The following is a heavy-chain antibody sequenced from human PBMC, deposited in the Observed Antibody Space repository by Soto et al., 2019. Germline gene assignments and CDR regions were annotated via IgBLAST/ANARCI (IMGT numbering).Heavy chain of an antibody. CDR2: ISGSGGST. CDR3: AKDRTRNYDYSYYFDY. D-gene: IGHD3-16*01. J-gene: IGHJ4*02. CDR1: GFTFSSYA. Sequence: GGSLRLSCAASGFTFSSYAMSWVRQAPGKGLEWVSAISGSGGSTYYADSVKGRFTISRDNSKNTLYLQMNSLRAEDTAVYYCAKDRTRNYDYSYYFDYWGQGTLVTVSS. V-gene: IGHV3-23*01.